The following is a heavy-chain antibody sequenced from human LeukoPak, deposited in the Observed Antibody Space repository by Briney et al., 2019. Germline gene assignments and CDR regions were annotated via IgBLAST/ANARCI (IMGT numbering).Heavy chain of an antibody. J-gene: IGHJ4*02. V-gene: IGHV3-48*01. CDR1: GFTFSSYS. CDR2: ISSSSSTI. CDR3: ARDSVLRLGELSS. Sequence: PGGSLRLSCAASGFTFSSYSMNWVRQAPGKGLEWVSYISSSSSTIYYADSVKGRFTISRDNAKNSLYLQMNSLRAEDTAVYYCARDSVLRLGELSSWGQGTLVTVSS. D-gene: IGHD3-16*02.